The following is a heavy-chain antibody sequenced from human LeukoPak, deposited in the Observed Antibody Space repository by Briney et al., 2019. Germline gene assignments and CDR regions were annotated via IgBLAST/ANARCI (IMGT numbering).Heavy chain of an antibody. CDR3: ARGAGSPPQ. V-gene: IGHV3-7*01. CDR2: IKTDGSEK. J-gene: IGHJ4*02. D-gene: IGHD3-10*01. Sequence: GGSLRLSCEGSGFTFSNYWMGWVRQAPGKGLQWVANIKTDGSEKYYVDSVKGRFTISRDNAKNSLYLQMNSLRAEDTAVYYCARGAGSPPQGGQGTLVTVSS. CDR1: GFTFSNYW.